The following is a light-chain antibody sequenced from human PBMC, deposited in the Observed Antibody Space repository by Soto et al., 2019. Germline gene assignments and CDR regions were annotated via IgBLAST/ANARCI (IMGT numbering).Light chain of an antibody. Sequence: EIVLTQSPCALSLSPGERATLSCRASQSVSDNYLAWYQQKPGQAPRLLIYGASIRATGIPDRFSGSGSGADFTLAMSRLESEDFAVYYCQQYGGSPRVSFGGGTKVEIK. CDR2: GAS. CDR1: QSVSDNY. V-gene: IGKV3-20*01. J-gene: IGKJ4*01. CDR3: QQYGGSPRVS.